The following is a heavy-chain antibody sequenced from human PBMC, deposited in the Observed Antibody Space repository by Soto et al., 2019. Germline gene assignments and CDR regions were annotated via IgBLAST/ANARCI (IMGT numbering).Heavy chain of an antibody. V-gene: IGHV3-30-3*01. CDR2: ISYDGNNK. D-gene: IGHD5-18*01. J-gene: IGHJ4*02. CDR3: ARDGPYSYGTVDS. Sequence: QVQLVESGGGVVQPGRSLRLSCAASGFTFSSYAMHWVRQAPGKGLEWVAVISYDGNNKYYADSVKGRFTISRDNSKNTLYLQMNSLRAEDTAVYYCARDGPYSYGTVDSWGQGTLVNVSS. CDR1: GFTFSSYA.